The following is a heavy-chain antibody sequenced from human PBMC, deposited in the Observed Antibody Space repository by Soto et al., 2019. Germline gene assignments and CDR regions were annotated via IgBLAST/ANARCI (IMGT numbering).Heavy chain of an antibody. V-gene: IGHV4-4*02. CDR3: ARHLVMAGTRGFDH. Sequence: QVQLQESGPGLVKPSGTLSLTCAVSSGSVFSSNWWSWVRLPPGKGLEWIGETRNSGGANYNPSLKSRVTIPVDRSRNHIFLELSSVTAADTAVYYCARHLVMAGTRGFDHWGLGTLVTVSS. CDR1: SGSVFSSNW. D-gene: IGHD6-19*01. J-gene: IGHJ4*02. CDR2: TRNSGGA.